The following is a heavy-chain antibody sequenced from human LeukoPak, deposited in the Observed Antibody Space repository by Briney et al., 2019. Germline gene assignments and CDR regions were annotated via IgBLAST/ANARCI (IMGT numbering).Heavy chain of an antibody. CDR1: GFTFSSYS. CDR2: ISSSSSYI. J-gene: IGHJ3*02. CDR3: ARVGVVGATGAFDI. V-gene: IGHV3-21*01. Sequence: PGGSLTLSCAASGFTFSSYSMNWVRQAPGKGLEGVSSISSSSSYIYYADSVKGRFTISRDNAKNSLYLQMNSLRAEDTAVYYCARVGVVGATGAFDIWGQGTMVTVSS. D-gene: IGHD1-26*01.